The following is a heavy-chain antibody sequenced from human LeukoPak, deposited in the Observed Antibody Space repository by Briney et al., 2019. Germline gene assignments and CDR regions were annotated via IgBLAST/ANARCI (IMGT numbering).Heavy chain of an antibody. CDR1: GFTFSSYS. Sequence: SGGSLRLSCAASGFTFSSYSMNWVRQAPGKGLEWVSSISSSSSYIYYADSVKGRFTISRDNAKNSLYLQMNSLRAEDTAVYYCAKGGVGQIDYWGQGTLVTVSS. J-gene: IGHJ4*02. D-gene: IGHD1-26*01. CDR3: AKGGVGQIDY. CDR2: ISSSSSYI. V-gene: IGHV3-21*01.